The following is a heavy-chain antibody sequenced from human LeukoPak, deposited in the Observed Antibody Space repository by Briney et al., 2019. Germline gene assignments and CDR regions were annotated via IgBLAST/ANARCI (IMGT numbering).Heavy chain of an antibody. J-gene: IGHJ6*04. V-gene: IGHV3-48*03. D-gene: IGHD2-15*01. CDR1: GFTFSSYE. CDR2: ISSTGNTV. Sequence: PGGSLRLSCAASGFTFSSYEMNWVRQAPGQGLEWVAYISSTGNTVHYAGSVKGRFTISRDNAKNSLYLQMNRLRAEDTAVYYCTKETPQMDVGGKGTTVIVSS. CDR3: TKETPQMDV.